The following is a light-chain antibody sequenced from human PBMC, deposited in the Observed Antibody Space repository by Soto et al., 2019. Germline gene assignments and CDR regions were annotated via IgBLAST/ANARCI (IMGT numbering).Light chain of an antibody. J-gene: IGLJ3*02. CDR3: SSFACANTWV. Sequence: QSALTQPPAASGSPGQSVTISCTGASSDVGAYDYVSWYQQHPGKAPKLIIYAVTKRPSGVPDRFSGSKSGNAAFLTVSGLHAEDEAGSYCSSFACANTWVFGGGTKLTVL. V-gene: IGLV2-8*01. CDR2: AVT. CDR1: SSDVGAYDY.